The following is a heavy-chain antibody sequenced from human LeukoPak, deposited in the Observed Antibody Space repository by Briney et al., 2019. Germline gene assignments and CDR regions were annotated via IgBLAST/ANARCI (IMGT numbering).Heavy chain of an antibody. J-gene: IGHJ5*02. D-gene: IGHD6-6*01. CDR1: GGSISSGDYY. Sequence: PSETLSLTCTVSGGSISSGDYYWSWIRQPPGKGLEWIGYIYYSGSTYYNPSLKSRVTISVDTSKNQFSLKLSFVTAADTAVYYCARAMDSSSSLWLDPWGQGTLVTVSS. CDR3: ARAMDSSSSLWLDP. V-gene: IGHV4-30-4*01. CDR2: IYYSGST.